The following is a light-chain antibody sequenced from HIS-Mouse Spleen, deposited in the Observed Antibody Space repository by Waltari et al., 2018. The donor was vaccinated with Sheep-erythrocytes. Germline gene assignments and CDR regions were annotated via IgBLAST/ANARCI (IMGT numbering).Light chain of an antibody. CDR1: SSDVGGYNY. CDR2: EVS. CDR3: CSYAGSSTPWV. V-gene: IGLV2-11*01. J-gene: IGLJ3*02. Sequence: QSALTQPRSVSGSPGQSVTISCTGTSSDVGGYNYVSWYQQPPGKAPKLMIYEVSKRPSGVSNRFSGSKSGNTASLTISGLQAEDEADYYCCSYAGSSTPWVFGGGTKLTVL.